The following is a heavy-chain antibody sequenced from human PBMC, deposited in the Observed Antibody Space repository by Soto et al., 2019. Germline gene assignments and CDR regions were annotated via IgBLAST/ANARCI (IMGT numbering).Heavy chain of an antibody. J-gene: IGHJ4*02. CDR1: GYTFTSYA. Sequence: ASVKVSCKASGYTFTSYAMHWVRQAPGQRLEWMGWINAGNGNTKYSQKFQGRVTITRDTSASTAYMELSSLRSEDTAVYYCARSLSGYYKFDEWGQGTLVTVSS. V-gene: IGHV1-3*01. CDR2: INAGNGNT. CDR3: ARSLSGYYKFDE. D-gene: IGHD3-3*01.